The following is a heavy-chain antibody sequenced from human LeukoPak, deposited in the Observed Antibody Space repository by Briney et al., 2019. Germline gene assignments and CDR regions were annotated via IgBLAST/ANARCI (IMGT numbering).Heavy chain of an antibody. V-gene: IGHV3-48*04. CDR1: GFTFSSYS. CDR2: ISSSSSTI. J-gene: IGHJ4*02. Sequence: PGGSLRLSCAASGFTFSSYSMNWVRQAPGKGLEWVSYISSSSSTIYYADSVKGRFTISRDNAKNSLYLQMNSLRAEDTAVYYCARDFSYDSSGYFDYWGQGTLVTVSS. D-gene: IGHD3-22*01. CDR3: ARDFSYDSSGYFDY.